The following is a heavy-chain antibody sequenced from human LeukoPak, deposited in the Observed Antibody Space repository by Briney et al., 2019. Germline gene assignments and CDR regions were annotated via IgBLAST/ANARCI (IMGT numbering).Heavy chain of an antibody. CDR2: ISSSSSYI. J-gene: IGHJ4*02. Sequence: PGGSLRLSCAASGFTFSSYSMNWVRQAPGKGLEWVSSISSSSSYIHYADSVKGRFTISRDNAKNSLYLQMNSLRAEDTAVYYCARATKMYYDPSVFDYWGQGTLVTVSS. D-gene: IGHD3-3*01. CDR1: GFTFSSYS. V-gene: IGHV3-21*01. CDR3: ARATKMYYDPSVFDY.